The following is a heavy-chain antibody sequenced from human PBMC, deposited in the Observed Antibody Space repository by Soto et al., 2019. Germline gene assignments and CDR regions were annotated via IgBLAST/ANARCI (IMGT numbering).Heavy chain of an antibody. Sequence: AETLSLTCAVYGWTFSGYYWSWIRHPPGKGLEWIGEINHSGTTNYNPSLKSRVTISSDTTTNQFPLKLSYVTAAETAAYYCARGRGSLGRTIFVTVMKRPNYYYYGMDVWGQGTTVTVSS. V-gene: IGHV4-34*01. CDR3: ARGRGSLGRTIFVTVMKRPNYYYYGMDV. CDR1: GWTFSGYY. D-gene: IGHD3-3*01. J-gene: IGHJ6*02. CDR2: INHSGTT.